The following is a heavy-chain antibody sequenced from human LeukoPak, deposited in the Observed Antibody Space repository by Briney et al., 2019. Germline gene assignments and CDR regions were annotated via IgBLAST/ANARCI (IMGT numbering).Heavy chain of an antibody. CDR1: GFGINNYW. Sequence: GGSLRLSCAVSGFGINNYWMTWYRQAPGKGLEWVANIKQDGSEKYYVDSVKGRFTISRDNAKNSLYLQMNSLRAEDTAVYYCARVQRDRPDLIRYFDGTLSSRIWYFDYWGQGTLVTVSS. V-gene: IGHV3-7*01. CDR3: ARVQRDRPDLIRYFDGTLSSRIWYFDY. CDR2: IKQDGSEK. D-gene: IGHD3-9*01. J-gene: IGHJ4*02.